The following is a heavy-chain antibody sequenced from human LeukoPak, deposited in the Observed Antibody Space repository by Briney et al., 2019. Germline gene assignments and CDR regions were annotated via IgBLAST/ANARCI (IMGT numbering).Heavy chain of an antibody. V-gene: IGHV3-30-3*01. D-gene: IGHD3-22*01. CDR1: GFTFSSYA. Sequence: GGSLRLSCAAPGFTFSSYAIHWVRQAPGKGLEWVAVISYDGTNKYYADSVKGRFTISRDNSKNTLYLQMNSLRAEDTAVYYCARDEGPMIVVVITTGMDVWGQGTTVTVSS. CDR3: ARDEGPMIVVVITTGMDV. J-gene: IGHJ6*02. CDR2: ISYDGTNK.